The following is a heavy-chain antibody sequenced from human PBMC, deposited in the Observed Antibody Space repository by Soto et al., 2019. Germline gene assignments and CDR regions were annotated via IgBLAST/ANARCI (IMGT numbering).Heavy chain of an antibody. V-gene: IGHV1-46*01. CDR3: ARGISTTRYYYYYGMDV. D-gene: IGHD2-2*01. CDR2: INPSGGIT. Sequence: ASVKVSCKASGYTLTSYYLHWVRQAPGQGPEWMGIINPSGGITNDAQKFQDRVTMTSDASTSTVYMELSSLRSEDTAVYYCARGISTTRYYYYYGMDVWGQGTTVTVSS. CDR1: GYTLTSYY. J-gene: IGHJ6*02.